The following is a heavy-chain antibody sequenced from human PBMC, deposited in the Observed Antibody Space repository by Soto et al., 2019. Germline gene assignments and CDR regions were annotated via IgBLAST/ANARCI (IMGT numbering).Heavy chain of an antibody. CDR3: ARHDGCSSVWIYDY. Sequence: SETLSLTCAVSGCPITSRTYSWGWIRQPPGKTLEWIGTIYYHGNTYSNPSLKSRVTISVDTSNNQLSLKLRSVTAADTAVYYCARHDGCSSVWIYDYCGHGTLVTVSS. CDR1: GCPITSRTYS. D-gene: IGHD6-19*01. CDR2: IYYHGNT. V-gene: IGHV4-39*01. J-gene: IGHJ4*01.